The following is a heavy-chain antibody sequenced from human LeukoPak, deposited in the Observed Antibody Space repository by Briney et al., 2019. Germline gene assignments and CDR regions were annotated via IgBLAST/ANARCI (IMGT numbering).Heavy chain of an antibody. V-gene: IGHV1-2*06. Sequence: ASVKVSCKASGYTFTGYYMHWVRQAPGQGLEWMGRINPNSGGTNYAQKFQGRVTMTRDTSISTAYMELSRLRSDDTAVYYCAREPRAYCSGGSCYSVLPVDYWGQGTPVTVSS. CDR2: INPNSGGT. CDR1: GYTFTGYY. D-gene: IGHD2-15*01. J-gene: IGHJ4*02. CDR3: AREPRAYCSGGSCYSVLPVDY.